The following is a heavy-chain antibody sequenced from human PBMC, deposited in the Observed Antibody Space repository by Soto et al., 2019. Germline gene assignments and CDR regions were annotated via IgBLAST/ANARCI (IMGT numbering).Heavy chain of an antibody. V-gene: IGHV2-5*02. CDR3: GHRLYTSGWWFAP. J-gene: IGHJ5*02. D-gene: IGHD6-19*01. CDR1: GFSLNTDKVG. CDR2: IYWDDDK. Sequence: QVTLKESGPALVKPTETLTLTCTFSGFSLNTDKVGVGWVRQPPGKALEWLALIYWDDDKRYSPYLKSRLTITTDTSKHEVVLTMTNMDPVYTATYFCGHRLYTSGWWFAPWGPGTLVTVSS.